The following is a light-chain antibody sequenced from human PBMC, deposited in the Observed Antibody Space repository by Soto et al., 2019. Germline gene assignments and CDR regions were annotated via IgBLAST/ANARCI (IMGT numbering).Light chain of an antibody. CDR1: QNVNSN. V-gene: IGKV3-20*01. Sequence: EIVLTQSPATLSLSPGERATLSCRASQNVNSNLAWYQQKPGQAPRLLIYGASRRATGIPDRFTGSGSGTDFTLTISRLEPEDFAVYYCQQYVSSPRAFGQGTKVDIK. J-gene: IGKJ1*01. CDR2: GAS. CDR3: QQYVSSPRA.